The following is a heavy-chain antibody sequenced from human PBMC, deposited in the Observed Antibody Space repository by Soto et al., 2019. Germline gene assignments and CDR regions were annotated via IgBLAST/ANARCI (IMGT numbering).Heavy chain of an antibody. CDR3: ASRERVEAFDV. CDR2: IIPILGSA. D-gene: IGHD1-26*01. J-gene: IGHJ3*01. CDR1: GGTLSNYA. Sequence: QVQLLQSGAEVKKPGSSVKVSCKASGGTLSNYAISWVRQAPGQGLVWMGGIIPILGSANYAEKFQDGVTITADESTRTTYMELSSLRSEDAAVYFCASRERVEAFDVWGQGTMVTVSS. V-gene: IGHV1-69*01.